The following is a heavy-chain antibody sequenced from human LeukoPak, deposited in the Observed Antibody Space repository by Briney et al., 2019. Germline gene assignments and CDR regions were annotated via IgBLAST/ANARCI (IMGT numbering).Heavy chain of an antibody. V-gene: IGHV3-7*01. J-gene: IGHJ4*02. CDR2: IKQDESEK. CDR3: ARVGRDSKYGYFDF. Sequence: GGSLSLSCAASGFTFSTYWMSWARQAPGKGLEWVANIKQDESEKYYMDSVKGRFTISRDNAKNSLSLQMSSLRADDTALYYCARVGRDSKYGYFDFWGQGTLVTVSS. CDR1: GFTFSTYW. D-gene: IGHD4-11*01.